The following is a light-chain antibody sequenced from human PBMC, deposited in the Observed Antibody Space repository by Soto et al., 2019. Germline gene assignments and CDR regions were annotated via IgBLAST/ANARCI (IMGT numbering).Light chain of an antibody. J-gene: IGLJ2*01. CDR1: SGHSSYA. V-gene: IGLV4-69*01. Sequence: QPVLTQSPSASASLGASVKLTCTLSSGHSSYAIAWHQQQPEKGPRYLLKLNSDGSHSKGDGIPDRFSGSSSVAERYLTISTRQSEDEADYYCQTWGTGEVFGGGTKLTVL. CDR2: LNSDGSH. CDR3: QTWGTGEV.